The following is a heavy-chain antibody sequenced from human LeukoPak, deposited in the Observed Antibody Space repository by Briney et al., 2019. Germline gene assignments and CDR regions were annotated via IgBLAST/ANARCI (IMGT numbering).Heavy chain of an antibody. J-gene: IGHJ4*02. D-gene: IGHD6-6*01. CDR3: AKDPTSIAARPHYFDY. CDR1: GFTFSSYA. CDR2: ISGSGGST. Sequence: GGSLRLSCAASGFTFSSYAMSWVRQAPGKGLEWVSAISGSGGSTYYADSVKGRFTISRDNSKNTLYLQMNSLRAEDTAVYYCAKDPTSIAARPHYFDYWGRGTLVTVSS. V-gene: IGHV3-23*01.